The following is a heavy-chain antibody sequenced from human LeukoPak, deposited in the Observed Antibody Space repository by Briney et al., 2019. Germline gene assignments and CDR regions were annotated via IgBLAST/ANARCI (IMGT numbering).Heavy chain of an antibody. Sequence: PGGSLRLSCAASGFTFSSYEMNWVRQAPGKGLEWVSYISSSRSPIYYADSVKGRFTISRDNAKNSLYLQMNSLRAEDTAGYYCARGGTLEYFQHWGQGTLVTVSS. J-gene: IGHJ1*01. CDR3: ARGGTLEYFQH. CDR1: GFTFSSYE. CDR2: ISSSRSPI. V-gene: IGHV3-48*03.